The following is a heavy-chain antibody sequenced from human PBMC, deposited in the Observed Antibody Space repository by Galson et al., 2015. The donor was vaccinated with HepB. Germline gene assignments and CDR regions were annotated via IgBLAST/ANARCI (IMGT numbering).Heavy chain of an antibody. CDR3: ARDQVAVAGRYYYYGMDV. V-gene: IGHV3-30-3*01. CDR1: GFTFSSYA. Sequence: PLRLSCAASGFTFSSYAMHWVRQAPGKGLEWVAVISYDGSNKYYADSVKGRFTISRDNSKNTLYLQMNSLRAEDTAVYYCARDQVAVAGRYYYYGMDVWGQGTTVTVSS. D-gene: IGHD6-19*01. J-gene: IGHJ6*02. CDR2: ISYDGSNK.